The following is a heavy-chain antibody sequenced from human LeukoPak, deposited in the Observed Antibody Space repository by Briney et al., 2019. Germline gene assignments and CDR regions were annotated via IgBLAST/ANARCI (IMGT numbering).Heavy chain of an antibody. J-gene: IGHJ4*02. D-gene: IGHD4-17*01. CDR2: IIPIFGTA. CDR1: GGTFSSYA. CDR3: ARLEITTVTTSDY. Sequence: SVKVSCKASGGTFSSYAISWVRQAPGQGLEWMGRIIPIFGTANYAQKFQGRVTITTDESTSTAYMELSSLRSEDTAVYYCARLEITTVTTSDYWGQGTLVTVSS. V-gene: IGHV1-69*05.